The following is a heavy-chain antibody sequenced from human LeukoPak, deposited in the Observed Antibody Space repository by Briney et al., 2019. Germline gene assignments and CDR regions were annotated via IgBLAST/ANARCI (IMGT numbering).Heavy chain of an antibody. Sequence: SGALSLTCTVSRGSLSSYYWSWIRQPPGKGLEWMGYIYYSGSTKYNPSLKSRVTISVDTSKNQFSLKLSTVTAADTAAYYCARATRREIAPAANAGYYFDYWGQGTLVTVSS. V-gene: IGHV4-59*01. J-gene: IGHJ4*02. CDR3: ARATRREIAPAANAGYYFDY. CDR1: RGSLSSYY. CDR2: IYYSGST. D-gene: IGHD2-2*01.